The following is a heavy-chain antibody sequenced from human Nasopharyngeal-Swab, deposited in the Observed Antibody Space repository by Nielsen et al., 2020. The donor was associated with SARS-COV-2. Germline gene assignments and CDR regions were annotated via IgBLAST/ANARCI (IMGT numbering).Heavy chain of an antibody. V-gene: IGHV5-10-1*01. CDR2: IDPSDSYT. CDR3: ARRAYCSGGSCYSPYYYYMDV. D-gene: IGHD2-15*01. J-gene: IGHJ6*03. Sequence: GGFLRLSCKGFGYSFTSYWISWVRQMPGKGLEWMGRIDPSDSYTNYSPSFQGHVTISADKSISTAYLQWSSLKASDTAMYYCARRAYCSGGSCYSPYYYYMDVWGKGTTVTVSS. CDR1: GYSFTSYW.